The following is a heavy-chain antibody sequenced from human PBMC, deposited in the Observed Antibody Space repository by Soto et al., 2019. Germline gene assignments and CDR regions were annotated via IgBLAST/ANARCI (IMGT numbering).Heavy chain of an antibody. J-gene: IGHJ4*02. CDR2: LYTSGSS. D-gene: IGHD4-17*01. CDR1: GGSISRGGYS. Sequence: QLQLQESGSGLVKTSQTLSLTGAVSGGSISRGGYSWSWIRQPPGKGLEWIGYLYTSGSSYSNPSLKSRVTISVDRSKNQVSMKLSSVTAADTAVYYCARGGYGDYLFDYWGQGTLVTVSS. V-gene: IGHV4-30-2*01. CDR3: ARGGYGDYLFDY.